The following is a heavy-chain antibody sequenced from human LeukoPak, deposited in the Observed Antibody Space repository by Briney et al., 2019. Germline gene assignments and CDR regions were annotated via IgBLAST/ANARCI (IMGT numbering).Heavy chain of an antibody. D-gene: IGHD6-13*01. J-gene: IGHJ4*02. Sequence: GGSLRLSCAASGFTFSSYGMHWVRQAPGKGLEWVAVISYDGSNKYYADSVKGRFTISRGNAKNSLYLQMNSLRAEDTAVYYCARVRDGGAAAGPYYFDYWGRGTLVTVSS. CDR3: ARVRDGGAAAGPYYFDY. V-gene: IGHV3-30*03. CDR1: GFTFSSYG. CDR2: ISYDGSNK.